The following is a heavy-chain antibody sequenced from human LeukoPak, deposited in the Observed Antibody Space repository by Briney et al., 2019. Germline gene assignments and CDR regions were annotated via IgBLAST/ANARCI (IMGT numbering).Heavy chain of an antibody. CDR2: IIGSGGST. CDR1: GFTFSRYA. J-gene: IGHJ6*03. Sequence: PGGSLRLSCAASGFTFSRYAMSWVRQAPGKGLEWVSAIIGSGGSTFYTDSVKGRFTISRDSSKNALYLQMNSLRSEDTAVYYCAKVGVPLYYYYYYMDVWGKGTTVTVSS. D-gene: IGHD3-10*01. V-gene: IGHV3-23*01. CDR3: AKVGVPLYYYYYYMDV.